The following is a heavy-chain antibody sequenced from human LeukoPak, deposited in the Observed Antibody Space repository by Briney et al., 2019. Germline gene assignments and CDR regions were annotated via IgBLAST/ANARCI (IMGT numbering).Heavy chain of an antibody. Sequence: SETLSLTCTVSGGSMSSYYWSWIRQPPGKGLEGIGYIYYSGSTKYNPSLKSRVTISVDTSKNQFSLKLSSVTAADTAVYYCARGARAGHNLEPFDYWGQGTLVTVSS. J-gene: IGHJ4*02. CDR2: IYYSGST. CDR3: ARGARAGHNLEPFDY. V-gene: IGHV4-59*08. D-gene: IGHD5-24*01. CDR1: GGSMSSYY.